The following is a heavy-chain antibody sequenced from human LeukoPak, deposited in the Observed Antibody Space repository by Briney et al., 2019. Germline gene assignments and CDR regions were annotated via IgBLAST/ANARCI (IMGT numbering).Heavy chain of an antibody. Sequence: GGSPRLSCAASGFTFSRYAMSWVRQAPGKGLEWVSSIRGDGGSIWYADFVKGRFTISRDNSKNTLYLQMNSLRSEDTAIYYCAKGSRLDSYDYWGRGTLVTVSS. CDR3: AKGSRLDSYDY. V-gene: IGHV3-23*01. J-gene: IGHJ4*02. CDR2: IRGDGGSI. D-gene: IGHD1-1*01. CDR1: GFTFSRYA.